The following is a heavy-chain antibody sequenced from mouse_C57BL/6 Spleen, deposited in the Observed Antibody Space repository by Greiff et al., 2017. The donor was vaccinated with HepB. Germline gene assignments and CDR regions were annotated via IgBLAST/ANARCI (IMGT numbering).Heavy chain of an antibody. Sequence: XQLQQSDAELVKPGASVKISCKVSGYTFTDHTIHWMKQRPEQGLEWIGYIYPRDGSTKYNEKFKGKATLPADKYSSTAYMQLNGLTPEYSAVYFCANGNYCLYYFDYWGQGTTLTVSS. CDR3: ANGNYCLYYFDY. CDR1: GYTFTDHT. CDR2: IYPRDGST. J-gene: IGHJ2*01. V-gene: IGHV1-78*01. D-gene: IGHD2-1*01.